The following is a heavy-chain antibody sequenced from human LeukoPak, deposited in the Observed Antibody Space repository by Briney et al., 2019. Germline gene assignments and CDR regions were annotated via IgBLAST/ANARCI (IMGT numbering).Heavy chain of an antibody. Sequence: PGGSLTLSCKVSGFTFSDFAMTWVRPAPGKGLEGVGFIRRRSYGGTPGYDASVKGRFTISIDDSRHIAFLQMNSLKTEDTGIYYCSRDSHGDDVFDYWGQGAVVTVSS. J-gene: IGHJ4*02. CDR2: IRRRSYGGTP. CDR3: SRDSHGDDVFDY. V-gene: IGHV3-49*04. CDR1: GFTFSDFA. D-gene: IGHD3-3*01.